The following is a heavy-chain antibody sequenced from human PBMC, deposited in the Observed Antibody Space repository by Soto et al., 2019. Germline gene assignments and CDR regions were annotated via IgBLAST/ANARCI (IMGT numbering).Heavy chain of an antibody. CDR1: GFTFRSYA. V-gene: IGHV3-23*01. CDR2: ISGSGGST. J-gene: IGHJ4*02. D-gene: IGHD3-22*01. CDR3: AKDSYYDSSGYRNPFDY. Sequence: EVQLLESGGGLVQPGGSLRLSCAASGFTFRSYAMSWVRQAPGKGLEWVSAISGSGGSTYYADSVKGRFTISRDNSKNTLYLQMNSLRAEDTAVYYCAKDSYYDSSGYRNPFDYWGQGTLVTVSS.